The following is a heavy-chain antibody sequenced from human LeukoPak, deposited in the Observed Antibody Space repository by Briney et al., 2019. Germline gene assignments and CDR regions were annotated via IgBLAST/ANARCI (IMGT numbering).Heavy chain of an antibody. Sequence: SETLSLTCTVSGYSISTGYYWDWVRQPPGKGLEWIGEIYHSGSTNYNPSLKSRVTISVDKSKNQFSLKLSSVTAADTAVYYCARGSRDTYAFDIWGQGTMVTVSS. D-gene: IGHD3-10*01. CDR2: IYHSGST. V-gene: IGHV4-38-2*02. CDR3: ARGSRDTYAFDI. J-gene: IGHJ3*02. CDR1: GYSISTGYY.